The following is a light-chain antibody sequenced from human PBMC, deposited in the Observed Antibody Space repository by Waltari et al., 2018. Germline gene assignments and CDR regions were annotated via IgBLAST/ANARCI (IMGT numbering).Light chain of an antibody. Sequence: QSVLTQPPSGPGAPGPNVTITCTGTSSNFGAGYDAYWYQQLPGTAPTLLFYVSNNRASGVPDRFSGSKSGTSASLAITGLQAEDEADYYCQSYDTSLSGSVFGGGTKLTVL. J-gene: IGLJ2*01. CDR3: QSYDTSLSGSV. CDR2: VSN. CDR1: SSNFGAGYD. V-gene: IGLV1-40*01.